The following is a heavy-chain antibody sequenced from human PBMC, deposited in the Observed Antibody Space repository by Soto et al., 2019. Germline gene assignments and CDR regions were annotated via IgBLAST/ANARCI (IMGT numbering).Heavy chain of an antibody. V-gene: IGHV4-31*03. J-gene: IGHJ4*02. CDR2: ISYGGST. CDR3: ARGILV. D-gene: IGHD5-18*01. CDR1: GGSINCGGYC. Sequence: QVQLQESGPGLVKPSQTLSLICTVSGGSINCGGYCWSWIRQHPGKGLDWIGCISYGGSTSYNPSLKSRLTISVDTSKNQFSLKLTSVTAADTAVYYCARGILVWGQGALITVS.